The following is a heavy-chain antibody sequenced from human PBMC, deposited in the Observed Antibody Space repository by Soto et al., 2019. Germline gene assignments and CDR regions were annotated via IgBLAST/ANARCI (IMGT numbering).Heavy chain of an antibody. Sequence: GGSLRLSCAASGFTFSSYNMNWVRQAPGKGLEWVSYISSSSGTRSYADSVKGRITISRDNAKNSLYLQMNSLRDKDTAVYYCARGLGYCSNGVCPYFDYWGQGALVTVSS. D-gene: IGHD2-8*01. J-gene: IGHJ4*02. V-gene: IGHV3-48*02. CDR2: ISSSSGTR. CDR3: ARGLGYCSNGVCPYFDY. CDR1: GFTFSSYN.